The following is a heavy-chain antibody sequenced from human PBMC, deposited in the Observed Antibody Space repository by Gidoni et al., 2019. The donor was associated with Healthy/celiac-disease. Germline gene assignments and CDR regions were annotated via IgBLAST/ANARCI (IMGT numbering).Heavy chain of an antibody. CDR2: IKQDGREK. CDR3: AREGGGSYDY. D-gene: IGHD1-26*01. Sequence: EVQLVESGGGLVQPGGSLRLSCAASGFTFSSYWMSWVRQAPGKGLEWVANIKQDGREKYYVDSVRGGFTISRDNAKNSLYLQMNSLRAEDTAVYYCAREGGGSYDYWGQGTLVTVSS. CDR1: GFTFSSYW. J-gene: IGHJ4*02. V-gene: IGHV3-7*01.